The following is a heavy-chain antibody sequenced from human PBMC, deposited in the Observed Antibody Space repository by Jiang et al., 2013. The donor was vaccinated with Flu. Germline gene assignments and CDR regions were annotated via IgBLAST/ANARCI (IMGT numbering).Heavy chain of an antibody. CDR2: ISGSGGST. J-gene: IGHJ4*02. CDR3: AKVPIPAMGSLLYFDY. V-gene: IGHV3-23*01. Sequence: GLEWVSAISGSGGSTYYADSVKGRFTISRDNSKNTLYLQMNSLRAEDTAVYYCAKVPIPAMGSLLYFDYWGQGTLVTVSS. D-gene: IGHD3-10*01.